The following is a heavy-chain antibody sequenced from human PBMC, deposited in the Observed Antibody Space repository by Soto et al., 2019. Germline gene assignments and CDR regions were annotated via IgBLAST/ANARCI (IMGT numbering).Heavy chain of an antibody. V-gene: IGHV3-30*18. Sequence: PGGSLRLSCAASGFNFGAHGMYWVRQAPGKGLEWVAIISYDGSSRDYAESVKGRFILSRDNSKNTLYLQMNSLRAEDTAVYYCAKDRITLCTNGLCYYNPIDSWGQGALVTVSS. CDR2: ISYDGSSR. CDR3: AKDRITLCTNGLCYYNPIDS. CDR1: GFNFGAHG. D-gene: IGHD2-8*01. J-gene: IGHJ4*02.